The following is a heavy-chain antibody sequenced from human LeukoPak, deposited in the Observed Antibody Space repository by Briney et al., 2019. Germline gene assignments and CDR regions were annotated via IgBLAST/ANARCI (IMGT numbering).Heavy chain of an antibody. D-gene: IGHD3-22*01. CDR2: FHPGDSEG. CDR1: GYSFTTYW. CDR3: ARTIAFYYDSSSYMDF. V-gene: IGHV5-51*01. J-gene: IGHJ4*02. Sequence: GESLKISCKGSGYSFTTYWIGWVRQRPGKGLEWMGIFHPGDSEGRYSPSFQGQVTMSADQTITTAYLQWNTLKASDTAMYFCARTIAFYYDSSSYMDFWGQGTLVTVSS.